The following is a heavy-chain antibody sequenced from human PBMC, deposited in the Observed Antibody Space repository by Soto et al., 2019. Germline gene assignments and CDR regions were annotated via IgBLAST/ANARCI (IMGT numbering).Heavy chain of an antibody. Sequence: PSQTLSLTCAISGDSVSSNSAAWNWIRQSPSRGLEWLGRTYYRSKWYNDYAVSVKSRITINPDTSKNKFSLQLNSVTPEDTAVYYCAKGYPPIVVVPAAIDNWFDPWGQGTLVTVSS. J-gene: IGHJ5*02. CDR3: AKGYPPIVVVPAAIDNWFDP. CDR1: GDSVSSNSAA. CDR2: TYYRSKWYN. V-gene: IGHV6-1*01. D-gene: IGHD2-2*02.